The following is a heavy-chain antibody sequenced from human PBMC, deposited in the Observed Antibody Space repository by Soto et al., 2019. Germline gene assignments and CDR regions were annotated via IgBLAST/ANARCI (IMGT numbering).Heavy chain of an antibody. J-gene: IGHJ4*02. V-gene: IGHV4-4*02. CDR1: GGSISSSNG. Sequence: QVQLQESGPGLGKPSGTLSLTCAVSGGSISSSNGWSWVRQPPGKGLEWIGEIYHSGSTNYNPLLKSRVTISLDKSKNQFSLKLSSVTAADTAVYYCASLSPLARKMATPRWSDYWGQGALVTVSS. D-gene: IGHD2-15*01. CDR2: IYHSGST. CDR3: ASLSPLARKMATPRWSDY.